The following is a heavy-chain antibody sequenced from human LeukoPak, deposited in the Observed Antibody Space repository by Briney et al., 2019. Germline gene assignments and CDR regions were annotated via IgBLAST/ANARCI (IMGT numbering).Heavy chain of an antibody. D-gene: IGHD4-17*01. V-gene: IGHV4-59*01. J-gene: IGHJ4*02. CDR3: ARGDDYGDYD. CDR2: IYYSGST. CDR1: GGSFSGYY. Sequence: SETLSLTCAVYGGSFSGYYWSWIRQPPGKGLEWIGYIYYSGSTNYNPSLKSRVTISVDTSKNQFSLKLSSVTAADTAVYYCARGDDYGDYDWGQGTLVTVSS.